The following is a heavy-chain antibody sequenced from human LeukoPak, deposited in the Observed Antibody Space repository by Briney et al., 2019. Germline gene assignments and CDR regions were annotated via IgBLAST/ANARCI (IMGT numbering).Heavy chain of an antibody. CDR1: GFTFSNSA. J-gene: IGHJ4*01. V-gene: IGHV3-23*01. CDR2: LSGSGITT. D-gene: IGHD6-19*01. CDR3: AKGIYSSGWSYFDY. Sequence: GGSLRLSCAAPGFTFSNSAMSWVRQAPGKGLEWVSTLSGSGITTYYADSVKGRFTISRDNSKNTLYLQMNTLRAEDSALYYCAKGIYSSGWSYFDYWGHGTLVTVSS.